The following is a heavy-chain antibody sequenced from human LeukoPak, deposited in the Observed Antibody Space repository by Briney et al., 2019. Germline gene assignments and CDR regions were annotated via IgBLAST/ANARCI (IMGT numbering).Heavy chain of an antibody. Sequence: PGGSLRLSCAASGFTFSSYVMSWVRQAPGKGLEWVSGIRSSGTFTNYADSVKGRFTISRDNSKNTLYLQMNSLRAEDTAVYYCAELGITMIGGVWGKGTTVTISS. CDR3: AELGITMIGGV. CDR2: IRSSGTFT. V-gene: IGHV3-23*01. J-gene: IGHJ6*04. D-gene: IGHD3-10*02. CDR1: GFTFSSYV.